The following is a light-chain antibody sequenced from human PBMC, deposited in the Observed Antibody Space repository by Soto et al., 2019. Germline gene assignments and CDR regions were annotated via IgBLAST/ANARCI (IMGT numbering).Light chain of an antibody. V-gene: IGKV3-11*01. J-gene: IGKJ5*01. CDR3: QHRSDWPIT. CDR2: DAF. Sequence: EIVLTQSPGTLSLCPGDRATLSCWASQSVSGYLAWYQQKLGQPPRLLIYDAFNRAAGIPARFSGSGSGTDFTLTISSLEPEDFAIYYCQHRSDWPITFGQGTRLEIK. CDR1: QSVSGY.